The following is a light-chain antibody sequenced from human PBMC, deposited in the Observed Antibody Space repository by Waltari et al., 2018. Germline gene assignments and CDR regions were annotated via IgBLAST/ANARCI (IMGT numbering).Light chain of an antibody. CDR2: DVS. Sequence: QSALTQPASVSGSPGQSITISCTGTSSDVGGYNYVSWYQQHPGKATKIIIYDVSKRPSGSCDRCSGSKTGNTASLTISGLQAEDDADYYCSSYRSSSTQNYVFGTGTKVTVL. V-gene: IGLV2-14*03. J-gene: IGLJ1*01. CDR1: SSDVGGYNY. CDR3: SSYRSSSTQNYV.